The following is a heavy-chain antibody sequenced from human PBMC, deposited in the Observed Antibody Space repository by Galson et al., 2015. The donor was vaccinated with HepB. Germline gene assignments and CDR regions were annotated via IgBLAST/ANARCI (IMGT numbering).Heavy chain of an antibody. CDR3: ARDSLGSRDYYDSSGYSPYYYYYGRDV. V-gene: IGHV1-69*13. Sequence: SVKVSCKASGGTFSSYAISWVRQAPGQGLEWMGGIIPIFGKADYAQKFQGRVTITADESTSTAYMELSSLRSEDTAVYYCARDSLGSRDYYDSSGYSPYYYYYGRDVCVQVTTVSVSS. CDR2: IIPIFGKA. CDR1: GGTFSSYA. D-gene: IGHD3-22*01. J-gene: IGHJ6*02.